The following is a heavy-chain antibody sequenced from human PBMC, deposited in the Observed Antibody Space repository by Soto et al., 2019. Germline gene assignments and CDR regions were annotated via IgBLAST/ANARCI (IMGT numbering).Heavy chain of an antibody. Sequence: EVQLVESGGGLIQPGGSLRLSCAVSGFTVSNNYMSWVRQAPGKGLEGVSVIYSGGYTAYGDSVKGRFTISRDNSKCALCLQVRGQSAGDRAGFGCGMPPGGGGYWGQGTLVTVSS. CDR2: IYSGGYT. CDR3: GMPPGGGGY. CDR1: GFTVSNNY. D-gene: IGHD3-10*01. J-gene: IGHJ4*02. V-gene: IGHV3-53*01.